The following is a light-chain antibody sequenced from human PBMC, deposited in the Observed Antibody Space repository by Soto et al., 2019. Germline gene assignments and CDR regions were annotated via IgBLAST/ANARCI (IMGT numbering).Light chain of an antibody. V-gene: IGKV1-39*01. CDR1: QSISNW. CDR2: TSF. J-gene: IGKJ1*01. CDR3: QQAFSAEWA. Sequence: DIQMTQSPSTLSASVGDRVIISCRASQSISNWLAWYQQKPGEAPNLLIHTSFTLYSGVPSRFSGTGSGTDFTLTISSLQPEDFATYFCQQAFSAEWAFGQGTKVDIK.